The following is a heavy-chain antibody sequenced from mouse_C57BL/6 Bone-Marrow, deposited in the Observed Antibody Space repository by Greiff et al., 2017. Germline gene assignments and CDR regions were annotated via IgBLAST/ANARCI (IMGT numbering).Heavy chain of an antibody. CDR1: GYSFTSGYY. J-gene: IGHJ4*01. CDR3: ARLYYVSSNYYAMDY. CDR2: ISYDGSN. D-gene: IGHD1-1*01. Sequence: EVQLQESGPGLVKPSQSLSLTCSVTGYSFTSGYYWNWIRQLPGNKLEWMGYISYDGSNNYNPSLKNRNSITRDTSENQFFLKLNSVTTEDTAAYDCARLYYVSSNYYAMDYWGQGTSVTVSS. V-gene: IGHV3-6*01.